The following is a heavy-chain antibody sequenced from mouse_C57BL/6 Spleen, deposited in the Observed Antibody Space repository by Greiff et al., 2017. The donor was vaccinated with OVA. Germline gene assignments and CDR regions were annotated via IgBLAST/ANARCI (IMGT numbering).Heavy chain of an antibody. Sequence: EVKLQESGGDLVKPGGSLKLSCAASGFTFSSYGMSWVRQTPDKRLEWVATISSGGSYTYYPDSVKGRFTISRDNAKNTLYLQMSSLKSEDTAMYYCARQITTVVAPPWFAYWGQGTLVTVSA. J-gene: IGHJ3*01. V-gene: IGHV5-6*01. CDR2: ISSGGSYT. CDR3: ARQITTVVAPPWFAY. CDR1: GFTFSSYG. D-gene: IGHD1-1*01.